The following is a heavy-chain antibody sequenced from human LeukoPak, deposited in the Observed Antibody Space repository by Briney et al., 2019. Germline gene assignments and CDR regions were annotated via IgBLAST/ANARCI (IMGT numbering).Heavy chain of an antibody. D-gene: IGHD3-22*01. CDR3: AKGDDSSGP. CDR2: ISGSGGRT. Sequence: PAQSLRLSCAASAFTFSSYAMSWVRQVPGKGLEWVSAISGSGGRTYYADSVKGRFTISRDNPKNTLYLQMNSLRAEDTAVYYCAKGDDSSGPWGQGTLVTVSS. CDR1: AFTFSSYA. V-gene: IGHV3-23*01. J-gene: IGHJ4*02.